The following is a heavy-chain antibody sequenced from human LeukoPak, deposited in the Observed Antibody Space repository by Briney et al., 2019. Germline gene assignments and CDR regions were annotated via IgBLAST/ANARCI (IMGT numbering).Heavy chain of an antibody. Sequence: SETLSLTCTVSGGSISSSSYYWGWIRQPPGKGLEWIGSIYYSGSTYYNPSLKSRVTISVDTSKNQFSLKLSSVTAADTAVYYCARHHANYYDSSGYYYGGIMDVWGKGTTVTISS. CDR2: IYYSGST. J-gene: IGHJ6*03. V-gene: IGHV4-39*01. CDR3: ARHHANYYDSSGYYYGGIMDV. CDR1: GGSISSSSYY. D-gene: IGHD3-22*01.